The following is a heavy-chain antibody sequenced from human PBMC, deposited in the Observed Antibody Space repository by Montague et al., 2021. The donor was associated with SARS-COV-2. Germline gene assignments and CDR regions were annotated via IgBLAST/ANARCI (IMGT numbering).Heavy chain of an antibody. V-gene: IGHV4-59*01. CDR3: ARIWYSSGYQGIYYFDY. J-gene: IGHJ4*02. CDR1: GGSISSYY. CDR2: IYYSGST. Sequence: SETLSLTCTVSGGSISSYYWSWIRLPPGKGLEWIWYIYYSGSTNYNPSLKSRVPISVDTSTNQFSLKLSSVTAAATAVSYCARIWYSSGYQGIYYFDYWGQGTLVTVSS. D-gene: IGHD3-22*01.